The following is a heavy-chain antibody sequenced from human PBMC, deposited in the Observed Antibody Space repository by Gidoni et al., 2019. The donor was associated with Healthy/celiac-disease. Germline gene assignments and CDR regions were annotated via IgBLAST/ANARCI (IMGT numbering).Heavy chain of an antibody. D-gene: IGHD6-13*01. V-gene: IGHV4-59*01. CDR2: IYYSGST. CDR3: ARDQYSSSGNWFDP. Sequence: QVQLQESGPGLVKPSETLSLTCTVSGGSISSYYWSWIRQPPGKGLEWIGYIYYSGSTNYNPSLKSRVTISVDTSKNQFSLKLSSVTAADTAVYYCARDQYSSSGNWFDPWGQGTLVTVSS. CDR1: GGSISSYY. J-gene: IGHJ5*02.